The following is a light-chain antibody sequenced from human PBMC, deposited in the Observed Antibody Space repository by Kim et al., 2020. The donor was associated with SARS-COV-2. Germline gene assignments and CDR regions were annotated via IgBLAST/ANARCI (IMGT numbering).Light chain of an antibody. Sequence: RQTATLTCTGNSNDVGYQGAAWLQQHQGHPPKLLSFRNNNRPSGISERFSASRSGNTASLTITGLQPEDEADYYCSAWDSSVSAWVFGVGTQLTAL. CDR2: RNN. CDR1: SNDVGYQG. CDR3: SAWDSSVSAWV. V-gene: IGLV10-54*01. J-gene: IGLJ3*02.